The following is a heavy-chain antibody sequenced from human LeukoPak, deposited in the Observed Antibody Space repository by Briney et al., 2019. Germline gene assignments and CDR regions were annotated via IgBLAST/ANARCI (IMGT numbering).Heavy chain of an antibody. CDR2: INSSGSTI. CDR1: GFTFSDYY. Sequence: GGSLRLSCAASGFTFSDYYMSWIRQAPGKGLEWVSYINSSGSTIYYADSVKGRFTISRDNAKNSLYLQMNSLRAEHTAVYYCARARTGKSYYYMDVWGKGTTVTVSS. CDR3: ARARTGKSYYYMDV. J-gene: IGHJ6*03. D-gene: IGHD1-1*01. V-gene: IGHV3-11*04.